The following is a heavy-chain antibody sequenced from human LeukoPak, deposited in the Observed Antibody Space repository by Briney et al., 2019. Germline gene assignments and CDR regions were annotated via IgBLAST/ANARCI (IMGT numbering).Heavy chain of an antibody. CDR3: ARGSFYTFDI. Sequence: SQTLSLTCGISGDSVSSNCAAWNWIRQSPSRGLEWLGRTFYRSNWYNDYAPSVKSRITVNPDTSKNQFSLQLNSVTPEDTAVYYCARGSFYTFDIWGQGTMVTVSS. CDR1: GDSVSSNCAA. V-gene: IGHV6-1*01. D-gene: IGHD2/OR15-2a*01. CDR2: TFYRSNWYN. J-gene: IGHJ3*02.